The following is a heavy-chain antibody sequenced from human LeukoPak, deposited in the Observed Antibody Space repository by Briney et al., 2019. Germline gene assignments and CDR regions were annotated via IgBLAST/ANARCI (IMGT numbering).Heavy chain of an antibody. CDR2: IYYSGST. V-gene: IGHV4-39*07. J-gene: IGHJ4*02. CDR3: AGRHSSSSLDY. CDR1: GGSISSSSYY. D-gene: IGHD6-6*01. Sequence: PSETLSLTCAVSGGSISSSSYYWGWIRQPPGKGLEWIGSIYYSGSTYYNPSLKSRVTISVDTSKNQFSLKLSSVTAADTAVYYCAGRHSSSSLDYWGQGTLVTVSS.